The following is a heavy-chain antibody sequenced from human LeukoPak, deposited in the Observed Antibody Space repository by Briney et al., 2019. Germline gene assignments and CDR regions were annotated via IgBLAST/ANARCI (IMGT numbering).Heavy chain of an antibody. CDR3: ARPKYYYGSGTDGAFDV. CDR1: GGSISSSSHF. D-gene: IGHD3-10*01. Sequence: PSETLSLTCTVSGGSISSSSHFWGWLRQPPGKGLEFIGSIYVSGTTYYSPSLKSRVAISVDTSKNQFSLKLASVTAADTAVYYCARPKYYYGSGTDGAFDVWGQGTMVTVSS. CDR2: IYVSGTT. V-gene: IGHV4-39*01. J-gene: IGHJ3*01.